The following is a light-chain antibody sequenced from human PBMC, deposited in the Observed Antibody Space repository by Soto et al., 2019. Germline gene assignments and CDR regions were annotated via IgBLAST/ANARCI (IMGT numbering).Light chain of an antibody. V-gene: IGKV3-20*01. J-gene: IGKJ5*01. Sequence: ENVFTQSPGTLSLSQGERATLSCRASQSVSSSYLAWYQQKPGQAPRLLIYGASSRATGIPDRFSGSGSGTDFTLTISRLEPEDFAVYYCQQYGSSPQATFGQGTRLEIK. CDR1: QSVSSSY. CDR2: GAS. CDR3: QQYGSSPQAT.